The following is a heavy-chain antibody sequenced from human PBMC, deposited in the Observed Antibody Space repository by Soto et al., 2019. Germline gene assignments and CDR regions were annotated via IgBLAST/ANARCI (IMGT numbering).Heavy chain of an antibody. V-gene: IGHV4-39*01. Sequence: SETLSLTCTVSGGSISSSSYYWGWIRQPPGKGLEWIGSIYYSGSTYYNPSLKSRVTISVDTSKNQFSLKLSSVTAADTAVYYCARHRPIYYGSGSYMDVWGQGTTVTVSS. CDR3: ARHRPIYYGSGSYMDV. D-gene: IGHD3-10*01. CDR1: GGSISSSSYY. CDR2: IYYSGST. J-gene: IGHJ6*02.